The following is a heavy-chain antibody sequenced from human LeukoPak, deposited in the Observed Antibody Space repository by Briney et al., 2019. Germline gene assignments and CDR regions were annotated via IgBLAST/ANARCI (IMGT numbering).Heavy chain of an antibody. V-gene: IGHV4-34*01. Sequence: SETLSLTCAVYGGSFSGYYWSWIRQPPGKGLEWIGEINHSGSTNYNPSLKSRVTKSVDTSKNQFSLKLSSVTAADTAVYYCARGRGDGYNYLFPKTFDYWGQGTLVTVSS. D-gene: IGHD5-24*01. J-gene: IGHJ4*02. CDR2: INHSGST. CDR1: GGSFSGYY. CDR3: ARGRGDGYNYLFPKTFDY.